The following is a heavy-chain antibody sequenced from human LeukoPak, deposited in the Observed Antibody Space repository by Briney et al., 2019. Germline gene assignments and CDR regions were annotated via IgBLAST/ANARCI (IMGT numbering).Heavy chain of an antibody. CDR1: GFTFSSYA. D-gene: IGHD3-22*01. J-gene: IGHJ4*02. V-gene: IGHV3-30*04. CDR2: ISYDGSNK. Sequence: GGSLRLSCAASGFTFSSYAMHWVRQAPGKGLEWVAIISYDGSNKYYADSVKGRFTISRDNSKNTLYLQMNSLRAEDTAVYYCARDRGEIVVVIIPNFDYWGQGTLVTVSS. CDR3: ARDRGEIVVVIIPNFDY.